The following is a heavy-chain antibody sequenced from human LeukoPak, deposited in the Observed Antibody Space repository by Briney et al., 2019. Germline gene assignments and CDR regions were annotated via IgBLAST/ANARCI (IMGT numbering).Heavy chain of an antibody. CDR1: GGSFSGYY. V-gene: IGHV4-34*01. Sequence: ASETLSLTCAVYGGSFSGYYWSWIRQPPGKGLEWIGEINHSGSTNYNPSLKSRVTISVDTSKNQFSLKLSSVTAADTAVYYCARGAASFYYYYMDVWGKGTTVTISS. CDR2: INHSGST. J-gene: IGHJ6*03. D-gene: IGHD6-25*01. CDR3: ARGAASFYYYYMDV.